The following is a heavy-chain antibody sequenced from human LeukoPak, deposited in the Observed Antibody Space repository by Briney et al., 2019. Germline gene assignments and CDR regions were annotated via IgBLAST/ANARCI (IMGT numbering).Heavy chain of an antibody. CDR2: IYSGGST. Sequence: GGPLRLSCAASGFSVSNNYMRWVRQAPGKGLEWVSLIYSGGSTSYADSVKGRFTISRDNSKNTLYLQMNSLRVDDTAVYYCARDLTYSYGYGYWGQGTLVTVSS. J-gene: IGHJ4*02. V-gene: IGHV3-66*01. D-gene: IGHD5-18*01. CDR3: ARDLTYSYGYGY. CDR1: GFSVSNNY.